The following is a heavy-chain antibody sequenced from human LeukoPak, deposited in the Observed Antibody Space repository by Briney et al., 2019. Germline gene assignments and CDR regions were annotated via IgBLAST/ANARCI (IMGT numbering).Heavy chain of an antibody. D-gene: IGHD1-26*01. CDR3: ASSWGEGGSYSYCFDY. CDR2: ISSSGSTI. V-gene: IGHV3-11*01. Sequence: GGSLRLSCAASGFTFSDYYMSWIRQAPGKGLEWVSYISSSGSTIYYADSVKGRFTISRDNAKNSLYLQMNSLRAEDTAVYYCASSWGEGGSYSYCFDYWGQGTLVTVSS. CDR1: GFTFSDYY. J-gene: IGHJ4*02.